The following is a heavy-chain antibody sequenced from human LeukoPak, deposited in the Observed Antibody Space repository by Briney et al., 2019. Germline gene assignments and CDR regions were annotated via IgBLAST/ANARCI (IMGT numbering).Heavy chain of an antibody. CDR3: ARGPPPPGRVAAAGTPFHGMDV. Sequence: PSETLSLTCAVYGGSFSVYYWSWTRQSPGKGLEWIGEINHSGNNNYNPSLKSRVTISVDTSKNQFSLKLSPVTAADTAVYYCARGPPPPGRVAAAGTPFHGMDVWGKGTTVTVSS. V-gene: IGHV4-34*01. CDR2: INHSGNN. CDR1: GGSFSVYY. D-gene: IGHD6-13*01. J-gene: IGHJ6*04.